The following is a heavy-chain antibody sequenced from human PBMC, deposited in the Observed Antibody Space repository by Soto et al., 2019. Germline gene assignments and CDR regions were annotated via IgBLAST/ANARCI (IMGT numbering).Heavy chain of an antibody. CDR2: VSYDGSNK. D-gene: IGHD3-22*01. Sequence: GGSLRLSCAASVFTFDTCGMHWVRQAPGRGLEWVAIVSYDGSNKQYSESVKGRFTISRDNSNNTLYLQMDSLRPEDTAVYYCAKGANYYDSNGFYLFNFWGQGTPVTVSS. CDR3: AKGANYYDSNGFYLFNF. V-gene: IGHV3-30*18. CDR1: VFTFDTCG. J-gene: IGHJ4*02.